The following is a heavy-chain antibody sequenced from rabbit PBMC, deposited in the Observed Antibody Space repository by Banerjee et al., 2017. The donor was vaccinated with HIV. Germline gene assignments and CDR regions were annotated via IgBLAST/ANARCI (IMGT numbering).Heavy chain of an antibody. J-gene: IGHJ4*01. CDR1: GFDFSSDYM. CDR2: INTSSGNT. D-gene: IGHD4-1*01. Sequence: QEQLEESGGDLVKPEGSLTLTCKASGFDFSSDYMSWVRQAPGKGLEWIACINTSSGNTVYASWAKGRFTISKTSSTTVTLQMTSLTAADTATYFCARDLAGAIGWNFNLWGQGTLVTVS. CDR3: ARDLAGAIGWNFNL. V-gene: IGHV1S45*01.